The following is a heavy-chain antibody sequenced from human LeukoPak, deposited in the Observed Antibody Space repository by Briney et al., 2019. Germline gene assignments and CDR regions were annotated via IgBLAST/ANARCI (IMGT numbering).Heavy chain of an antibody. CDR1: GYTFTGYY. V-gene: IGHV1-69*05. CDR3: AREAVEGEVYAIRKFYDM. D-gene: IGHD2-8*01. J-gene: IGHJ3*02. CDR2: IIPIFGTA. Sequence: SVKVSCKAAGYTFTGYYMFWVRQAPGQGLEWMGGIIPIFGTANSAQKFQGRVTITTDEPTNTAYMELSSLRSEDTAVYYCAREAVEGEVYAIRKFYDMWGQGTMVTVSS.